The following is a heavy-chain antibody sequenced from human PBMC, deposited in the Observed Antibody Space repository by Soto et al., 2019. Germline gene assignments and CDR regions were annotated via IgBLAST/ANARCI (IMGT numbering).Heavy chain of an antibody. CDR3: ARGSVVAATAFDY. V-gene: IGHV4-31*03. CDR1: GGSISSGGYY. D-gene: IGHD2-15*01. Sequence: QVQLQESGPGLVKPSQTLSLTCTVSGGSISSGGYYWSWIRQHPGKGLEWMGYIYYSGSTYYNPSLKSRVTLSVATSKPQFSLKLSSAPAADTAVYCCARGSVVAATAFDYWGQGGLVSVSS. J-gene: IGHJ4*02. CDR2: IYYSGST.